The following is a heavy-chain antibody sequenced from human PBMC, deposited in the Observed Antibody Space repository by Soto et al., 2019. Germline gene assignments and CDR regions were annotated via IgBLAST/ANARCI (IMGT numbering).Heavy chain of an antibody. Sequence: QVQLVESGGGVVQPGRSLRLSCAASGFTFSSYGMHWVRQAPGEGLEWVAVIWYDGSNTDYADSVKGRFTISRDNSKNTLYLQMNSLRAEDTAVYYCARSRITMLRGVSYFDYWGQGTLVTVSS. D-gene: IGHD3-10*01. J-gene: IGHJ4*02. CDR1: GFTFSSYG. V-gene: IGHV3-33*01. CDR2: IWYDGSNT. CDR3: ARSRITMLRGVSYFDY.